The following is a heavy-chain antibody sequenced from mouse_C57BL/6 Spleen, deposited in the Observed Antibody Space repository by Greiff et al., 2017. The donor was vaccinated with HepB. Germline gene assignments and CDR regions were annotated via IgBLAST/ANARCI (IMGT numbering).Heavy chain of an antibody. CDR3: ARSGDYYGSSYDAMDY. V-gene: IGHV1-61*01. D-gene: IGHD1-1*01. J-gene: IGHJ4*01. Sequence: QVQLKLPGAELVRPGSSVKLSCKASGYTFTSYWMDWVKQRPGQGLEWIGNIYPSDSETHYNQKFKDKATLTVDKSSSTAYMQLSSLTSEDSAVYYCARSGDYYGSSYDAMDYWGQGTSVTVSS. CDR1: GYTFTSYW. CDR2: IYPSDSET.